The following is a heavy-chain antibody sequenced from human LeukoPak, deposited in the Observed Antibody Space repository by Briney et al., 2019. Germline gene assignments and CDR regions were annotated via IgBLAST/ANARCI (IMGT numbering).Heavy chain of an antibody. CDR3: ARDLGQYYDTSDNWFDP. CDR2: IRYDGSNK. Sequence: GGSLRLSCAASGFIFSSYGMHWVRQAPGKGLEWVAFIRYDGSNKYYADSVKGRFTISRDNSKNTLYLQMNSLRAEDTAVYYCARDLGQYYDTSDNWFDPWGQGTLVTVSS. D-gene: IGHD3-22*01. V-gene: IGHV3-30*02. CDR1: GFIFSSYG. J-gene: IGHJ5*02.